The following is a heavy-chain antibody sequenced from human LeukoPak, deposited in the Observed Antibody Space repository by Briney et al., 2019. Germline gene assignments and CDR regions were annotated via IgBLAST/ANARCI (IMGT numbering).Heavy chain of an antibody. Sequence: PGGSLRLSCGASGFSFDNYWMTWVRQAPGKGLEWVANIKQDGSEKYYVDSVKGRFTISRDNAKNSLYLQMNSLRAEDTAVYYCARAPGYSSSWRSNGMDVWGQGTTVTVSS. CDR1: GFSFDNYW. CDR2: IKQDGSEK. J-gene: IGHJ6*02. D-gene: IGHD6-13*01. V-gene: IGHV3-7*01. CDR3: ARAPGYSSSWRSNGMDV.